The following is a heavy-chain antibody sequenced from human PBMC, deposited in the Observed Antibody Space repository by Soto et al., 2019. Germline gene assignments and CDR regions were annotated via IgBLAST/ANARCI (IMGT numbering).Heavy chain of an antibody. Sequence: EVQLVESGGGLVQPGGSLRLSCAASGFTFSSYWMHWVRQAPGKGLVWVSQIDGDGSITTYADSVKGRFTISRDNAKNTLFLQLNSLRAEDTAIYYCVRPRYGDSGTPGDYWGQGTLVTVCS. J-gene: IGHJ4*02. CDR2: IDGDGSIT. CDR3: VRPRYGDSGTPGDY. CDR1: GFTFSSYW. D-gene: IGHD5-12*01. V-gene: IGHV3-74*01.